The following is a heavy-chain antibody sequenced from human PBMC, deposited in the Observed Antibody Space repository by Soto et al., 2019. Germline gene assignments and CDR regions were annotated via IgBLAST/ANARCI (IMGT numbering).Heavy chain of an antibody. D-gene: IGHD3-3*01. CDR1: GGSFGNSA. J-gene: IGHJ4*02. CDR3: ATGVIWIGYFTVDS. CDR2: FIPVYRTL. V-gene: IGHV1-69*01. Sequence: QVLLVQSGAEVKKPGSSVKISCKASGGSFGNSAINWVRQTPGRGLEWLGGFIPVYRTLNYAQKFQGRVTITADESTGTAYMTLSSLASNDTAVYYCATGVIWIGYFTVDSWGQGTRVTVSS.